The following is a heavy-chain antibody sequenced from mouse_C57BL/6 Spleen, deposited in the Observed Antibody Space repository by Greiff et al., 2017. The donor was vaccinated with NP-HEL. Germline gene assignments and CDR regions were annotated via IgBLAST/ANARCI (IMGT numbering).Heavy chain of an antibody. CDR3: ASDSSGYVSFAY. J-gene: IGHJ3*01. Sequence: VQLQQPGAELVRPGTSVKLSCKASGYTFTSYWMHWVKQRPGQGLEWIGVIDPSDSYTNYNQKFKGKATLTVDTSSSTAYMQLSSLTSEDSAVYYCASDSSGYVSFAYWGQGTLVTVSA. CDR1: GYTFTSYW. CDR2: IDPSDSYT. D-gene: IGHD3-2*02. V-gene: IGHV1-59*01.